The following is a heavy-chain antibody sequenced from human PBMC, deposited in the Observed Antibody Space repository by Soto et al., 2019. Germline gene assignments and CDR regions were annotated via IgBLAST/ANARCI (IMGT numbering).Heavy chain of an antibody. Sequence: EVQLVESGGGLVQPGGSLRLSCAASGFTFSDHYMDWVRQAPGKGLEWVGRIRSKVDSYSTEYAASVKGRFTISRDESKNSLDLQMNSLKTEETAVYYCARGRGSGWYYFDYWGQGSLVTVSS. CDR3: ARGRGSGWYYFDY. D-gene: IGHD6-19*01. J-gene: IGHJ4*02. CDR1: GFTFSDHY. V-gene: IGHV3-72*01. CDR2: IRSKVDSYST.